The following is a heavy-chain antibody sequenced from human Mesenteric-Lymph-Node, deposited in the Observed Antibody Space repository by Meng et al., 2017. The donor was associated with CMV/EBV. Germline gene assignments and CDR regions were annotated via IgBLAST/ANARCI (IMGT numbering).Heavy chain of an antibody. CDR1: GGTVSSCG. D-gene: IGHD3-22*01. J-gene: IGHJ5*02. CDR3: ARRGPNYDSSGPLDP. V-gene: IGHV1-69*05. CDR2: IIPIFGTT. Sequence: SGGTVSSCGIIWVRKAPGQGLEWMGGIIPIFGTTNYAPRFQGRVTFATDESTNTAYMELSSLVSEDAAMYYCARRGPNYDSSGPLDPWGQGSLVTVSS.